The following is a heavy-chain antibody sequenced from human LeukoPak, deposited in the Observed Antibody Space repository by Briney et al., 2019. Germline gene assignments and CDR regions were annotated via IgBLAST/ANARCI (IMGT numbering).Heavy chain of an antibody. D-gene: IGHD7-27*01. CDR2: ISYDGSNK. V-gene: IGHV3-30*18. Sequence: GRSLRLSCAASGFTFSSYGMHWVRQAPGKGLEWVAVISYDGSNKYYADSVKGRFTISRDTSKNTVYLQMNSLRAEDTAVYYCAKDRPLNWGYHFDYWGQGTLVTVSS. CDR3: AKDRPLNWGYHFDY. CDR1: GFTFSSYG. J-gene: IGHJ4*02.